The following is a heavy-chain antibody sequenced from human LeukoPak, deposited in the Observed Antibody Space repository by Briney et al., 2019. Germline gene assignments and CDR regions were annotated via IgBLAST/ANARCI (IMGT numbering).Heavy chain of an antibody. J-gene: IGHJ4*02. CDR3: ATDSFAGYDSSGYSSYDY. CDR2: ISSYSTYI. D-gene: IGHD3-22*01. CDR1: GFSFSDYS. Sequence: PGGSLRLSCAASGFSFSDYSMNWVRQAPGKGLEWVSFISSYSTYIYYADSLKGRFTISRDNAKNSLYLQMNSLRAEDTAVYYCATDSFAGYDSSGYSSYDYWGQGTLVTVSS. V-gene: IGHV3-21*01.